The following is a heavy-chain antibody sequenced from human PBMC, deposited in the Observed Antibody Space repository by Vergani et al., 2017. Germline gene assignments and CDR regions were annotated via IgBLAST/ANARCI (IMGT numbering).Heavy chain of an antibody. D-gene: IGHD3-3*01. V-gene: IGHV4-39*07. CDR1: GGSLSSSSYY. Sequence: QLQLQESGPGLVKPSETLSLTCTVSGGSLSSSSYYWGWIRQPPGKGLEWLGSLYYSGSTYYNPSLKSRVTISVDTSKNQFSLKLSSVTAADTAVYYCARDIGYYDFWSGSNAFDIWGQGTMVTVSS. J-gene: IGHJ3*02. CDR2: LYYSGST. CDR3: ARDIGYYDFWSGSNAFDI.